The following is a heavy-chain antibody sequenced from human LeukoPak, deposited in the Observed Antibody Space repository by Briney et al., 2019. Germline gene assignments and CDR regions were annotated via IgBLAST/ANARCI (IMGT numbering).Heavy chain of an antibody. V-gene: IGHV3-23*01. CDR2: ISTSESTT. CDR3: ATDPGARWDTAWFDP. CDR1: GFSFSGYA. J-gene: IGHJ5*02. Sequence: GGSLRLSCAASGFSFSGYAMTWVRQAPGKGLEWVSRISTSESTTFYADSVKGRFTISRDNSKNTLYLQMNSLRAEDTALYFCATDPGARWDTAWFDPWGQGTLVTVSP. D-gene: IGHD1-26*01.